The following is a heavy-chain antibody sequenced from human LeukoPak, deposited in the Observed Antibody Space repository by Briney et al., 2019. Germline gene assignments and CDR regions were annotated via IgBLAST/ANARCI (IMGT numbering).Heavy chain of an antibody. V-gene: IGHV4-38-2*02. J-gene: IGHJ4*02. D-gene: IGHD6-6*01. Sequence: SETLSLTCTVSGYSISSTYYWGWIRQPPGKGLEWVGSVFHSGNTYYNPSLKSRLTISADTSKNQFSLTLTSVTAADTAVYYCARDRSVGVLPAPPFDFWGQGTLVTVSS. CDR2: VFHSGNT. CDR1: GYSISSTYY. CDR3: ARDRSVGVLPAPPFDF.